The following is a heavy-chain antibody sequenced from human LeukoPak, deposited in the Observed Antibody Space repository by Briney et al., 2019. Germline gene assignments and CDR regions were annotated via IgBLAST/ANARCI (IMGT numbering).Heavy chain of an antibody. Sequence: GGSLRLSCAASGXIFSSHTMHWVRQAPGKGLEWVALISKDGTNDYYADSVKGRFTISRDNSKDTLYLQMNSLISEDTAVYYCARSTLGTMTRLGDYWGQGTLVTVSS. D-gene: IGHD1-1*01. CDR3: ARSTLGTMTRLGDY. J-gene: IGHJ4*02. V-gene: IGHV3-30-3*01. CDR1: GXIFSSHT. CDR2: ISKDGTND.